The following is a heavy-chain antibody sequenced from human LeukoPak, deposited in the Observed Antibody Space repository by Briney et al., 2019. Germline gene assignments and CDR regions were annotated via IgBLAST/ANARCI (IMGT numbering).Heavy chain of an antibody. J-gene: IGHJ4*02. D-gene: IGHD5-24*01. V-gene: IGHV4-59*08. Sequence: SETLSLTCTVSGGSISSYYWSWIRQPPGKGLECSAYIYYTGSTNYNPSLRSRVTMSVDTSKNQFSLKLSAVTATDTAVYYCARHFGDAYRRSFDFWGQGTLVTVSS. CDR1: GGSISSYY. CDR3: ARHFGDAYRRSFDF. CDR2: IYYTGST.